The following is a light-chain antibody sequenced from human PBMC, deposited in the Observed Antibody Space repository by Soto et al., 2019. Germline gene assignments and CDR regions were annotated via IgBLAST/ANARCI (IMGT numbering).Light chain of an antibody. CDR1: QSLVHSNGNTY. J-gene: IGKJ1*01. V-gene: IGKV2-24*01. CDR2: QIS. Sequence: DIVMTQRPLSSTVTLGELASLSCRSSQSLVHSNGNTYLSWLQQRPAQPPRLLIYQISNRLSGVPDRFSGSGAGTEFTLKISRVEAEAVGLYYCMQATQFPRTFGQGTKVDIK. CDR3: MQATQFPRT.